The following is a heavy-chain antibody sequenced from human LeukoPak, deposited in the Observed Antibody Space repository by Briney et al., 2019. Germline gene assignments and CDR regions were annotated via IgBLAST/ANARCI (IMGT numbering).Heavy chain of an antibody. CDR3: ARHARFCTSTSCYDY. Sequence: SETLSLTCTVSGGSISTYYWSWFRRPPGKGLEWIGYIYASGSANYSPSLKSRVTISVDTSKSQFSLKLTSVTAADTAVYYCARHARFCTSTSCYDYWGQGTLVTVSS. D-gene: IGHD2-2*01. J-gene: IGHJ4*02. CDR1: GGSISTYY. V-gene: IGHV4-4*09. CDR2: IYASGSA.